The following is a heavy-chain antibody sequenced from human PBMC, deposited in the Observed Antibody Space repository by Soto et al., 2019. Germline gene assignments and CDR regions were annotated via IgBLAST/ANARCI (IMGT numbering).Heavy chain of an antibody. D-gene: IGHD2-2*01. CDR2: IYYSGST. CDR3: LGYCSSTSCYVGSWWFDP. V-gene: IGHV4-39*01. Sequence: SETLSLTCTVSGGSISSSSYYWGWIRQPPGKGLEWIGSIYYSGSTYYNPSLKSRVTISVDTSKNQFSLKLSSVTAADTAVYYCLGYCSSTSCYVGSWWFDPWGQGTLVTVPS. J-gene: IGHJ5*02. CDR1: GGSISSSSYY.